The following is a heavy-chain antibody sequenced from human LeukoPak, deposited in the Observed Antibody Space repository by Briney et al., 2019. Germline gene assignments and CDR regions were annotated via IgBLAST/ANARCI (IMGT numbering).Heavy chain of an antibody. V-gene: IGHV3-53*01. J-gene: IGHJ4*02. Sequence: AGSLMLFCAASGCTFITYYMEWFRQAPGQGLEWVSVVYAGGRTYYTESVTCRFTASADNSLQKLYLQLDNLRSDATAMYFCASTTFHSGKRSDYWGEGTLVTVSS. CDR1: GCTFITYY. D-gene: IGHD3-10*01. CDR3: ASTTFHSGKRSDY. CDR2: VYAGGRT.